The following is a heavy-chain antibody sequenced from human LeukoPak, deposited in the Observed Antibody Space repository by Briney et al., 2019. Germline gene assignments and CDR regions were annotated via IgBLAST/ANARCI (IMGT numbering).Heavy chain of an antibody. D-gene: IGHD3-3*01. Sequence: PSETLSLTCTVSVYSISSGYYWGWIWQPPGKGLEWIGSIYHSGSTYYNPSLKSRVTISVDTSKNQFSLSLDSVTAADTAVYYCARGLASGYPPIPFDYWGQGTLVTVSS. V-gene: IGHV4-38-2*02. CDR3: ARGLASGYPPIPFDY. CDR2: IYHSGST. CDR1: VYSISSGYY. J-gene: IGHJ4*02.